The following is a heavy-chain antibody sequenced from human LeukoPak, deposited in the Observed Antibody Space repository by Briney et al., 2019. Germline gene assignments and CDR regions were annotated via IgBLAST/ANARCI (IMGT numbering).Heavy chain of an antibody. CDR2: IYSGGST. Sequence: GGSLRLSCAASGFTVSNNYMSWVRQAPGKGLEWVSVIYSGGSTYYADSVKGRFTISRDNSKNTLYLQMNSLRAEDTAVYYCARGPFLFYDSSGYGFDYWGQGTLVTVSS. CDR1: GFTVSNNY. J-gene: IGHJ4*02. D-gene: IGHD3-22*01. V-gene: IGHV3-66*01. CDR3: ARGPFLFYDSSGYGFDY.